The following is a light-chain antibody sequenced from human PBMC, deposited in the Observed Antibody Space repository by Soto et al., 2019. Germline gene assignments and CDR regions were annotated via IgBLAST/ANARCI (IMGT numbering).Light chain of an antibody. V-gene: IGKV3-20*01. CDR1: HTIGNNF. J-gene: IGKJ1*01. CDR3: QQYGSSPAT. CDR2: GAS. Sequence: VLTQSPGTLSLSPGQRATLSCRASHTIGNNFLAWYQKKPGQAPRLLIYGASIRTTGVPERFSGSGSGGGFTLTINRLEPEDSAVYYCQQYGSSPATFGQGTKVEI.